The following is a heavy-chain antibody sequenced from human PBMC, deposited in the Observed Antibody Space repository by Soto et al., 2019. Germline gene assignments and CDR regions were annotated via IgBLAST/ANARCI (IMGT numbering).Heavy chain of an antibody. D-gene: IGHD4-17*01. J-gene: IGHJ4*02. CDR1: GFTFSTYG. CDR3: AEAPDFGDYIHYFDY. V-gene: IGHV3-30*18. Sequence: GGSLRLSCEASGFTFSTYGMHWVRQAPGKGLEWVSLISHDGGGKYYADSVRGRFTISRDNSKNTLYLQMNSLRSEDTAVYYCAEAPDFGDYIHYFDYWGQGTLVTVSS. CDR2: ISHDGGGK.